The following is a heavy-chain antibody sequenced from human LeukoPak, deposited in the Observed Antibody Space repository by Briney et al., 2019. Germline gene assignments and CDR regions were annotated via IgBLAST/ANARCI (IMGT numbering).Heavy chain of an antibody. CDR2: ISSSSSYI. Sequence: GGSLRLPCAASGFTFSSYSMNWVRQAPGKGLEWVSSISSSSSYIYYADSVKGRFTISRDNAKNSLYLQMNSLRAEDTAVYYCARDCSSTSCCDYWGQGTLVTVSS. V-gene: IGHV3-21*01. CDR1: GFTFSSYS. CDR3: ARDCSSTSCCDY. D-gene: IGHD2-2*01. J-gene: IGHJ4*02.